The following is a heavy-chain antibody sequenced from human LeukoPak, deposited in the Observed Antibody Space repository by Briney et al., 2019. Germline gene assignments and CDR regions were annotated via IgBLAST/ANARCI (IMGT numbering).Heavy chain of an antibody. CDR1: GFIVSSNY. Sequence: GGSLRLSCAASGFIVSSNYMSWVRQAPGKGLEWVSTIYSGGSTYYADSVKGRFTISRDNSQNTLYLQMNSLRAEDTALNYCSRAATLAGPFDFWGQGTLVTVSA. V-gene: IGHV3-53*01. D-gene: IGHD6-13*01. CDR3: SRAATLAGPFDF. CDR2: IYSGGST. J-gene: IGHJ4*01.